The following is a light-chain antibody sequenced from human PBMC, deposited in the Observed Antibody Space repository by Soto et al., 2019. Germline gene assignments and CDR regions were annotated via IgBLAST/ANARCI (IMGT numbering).Light chain of an antibody. CDR1: QRISTW. CDR3: QQYNTSPLT. J-gene: IGKJ4*01. CDR2: KAS. Sequence: DIQMTQSPSTLSASVGDRVTITCRASQRISTWLAWYQQKPGKAPKLLIYKASSLEGGVPSRFSGSGSGTEFNITISSLQPDDFATYYCQQYNTSPLTFGAGTTVDIK. V-gene: IGKV1-5*03.